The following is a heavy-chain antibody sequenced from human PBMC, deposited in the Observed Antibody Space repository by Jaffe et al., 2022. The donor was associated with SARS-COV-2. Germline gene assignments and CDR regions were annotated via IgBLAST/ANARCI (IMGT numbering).Heavy chain of an antibody. CDR1: GFTFSSYG. D-gene: IGHD3-22*01. CDR2: ISYDGSNK. J-gene: IGHJ6*02. V-gene: IGHV3-30*03. Sequence: QVQLVESGGGVVQPGRSLRLSCAASGFTFSSYGMHWVRQAPGKGLEWVAVISYDGSNKYYADSVKGRFTISRDNSKNTLYLQMNSLRAEDTAVYYCARTSFLYDSSGYYPHYYGMDVWGQGTTVTVSS. CDR3: ARTSFLYDSSGYYPHYYGMDV.